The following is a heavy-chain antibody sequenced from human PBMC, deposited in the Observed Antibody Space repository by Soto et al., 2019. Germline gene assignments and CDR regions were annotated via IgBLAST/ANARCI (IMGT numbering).Heavy chain of an antibody. J-gene: IGHJ3*02. CDR2: IGTAGDT. Sequence: GGSLRLSCAASGFTFSSYDMHWVRQATGKGLEWVSAIGTAGDTYYPGSVKGRFTISRENAKNSLYLQMNSLRAGDTAVYYCERGSGGSSVDAFDIWGQGTMVTVSS. V-gene: IGHV3-13*01. CDR1: GFTFSSYD. CDR3: ERGSGGSSVDAFDI. D-gene: IGHD2-15*01.